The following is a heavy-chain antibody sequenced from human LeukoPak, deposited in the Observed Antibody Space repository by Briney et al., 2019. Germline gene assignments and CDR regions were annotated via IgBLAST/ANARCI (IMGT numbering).Heavy chain of an antibody. D-gene: IGHD1/OR15-1a*01. J-gene: IGHJ4*02. Sequence: ASVKVSCKASGYTFTAYGINWVRQAPGQGLEWMGWISAYNGNTKYAQKVQGRVTMTTDTFRSTAYMELRSLRSDDTAFYYCAREWEQKRGAFDYWGQGTLVAVSS. CDR2: ISAYNGNT. CDR1: GYTFTAYG. V-gene: IGHV1-18*01. CDR3: AREWEQKRGAFDY.